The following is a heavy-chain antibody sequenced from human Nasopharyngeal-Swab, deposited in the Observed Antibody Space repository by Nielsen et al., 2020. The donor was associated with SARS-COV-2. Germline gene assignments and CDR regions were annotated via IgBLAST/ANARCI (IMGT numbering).Heavy chain of an antibody. CDR2: ISSTGDYI. CDR1: GFTFNLFT. CDR3: ARETPAMFAY. J-gene: IGHJ4*02. V-gene: IGHV3-21*01. Sequence: GESLKISCAASGFTFNLFTLNWVRQAPGKVLEWVSAISSTGDYIYYAASVKGRFTVSRDNAKNSVYLQMNSVRAEDTAVYYCARETPAMFAYWGQGTLVTVSS.